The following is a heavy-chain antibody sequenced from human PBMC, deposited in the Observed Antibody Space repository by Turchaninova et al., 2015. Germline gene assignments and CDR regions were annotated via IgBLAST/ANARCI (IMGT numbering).Heavy chain of an antibody. CDR2: MYHSGST. Sequence: QVQLQESGPGLVKPSETLSLPCAVSGYDINNGYYWGWIRHPPGKGLEWSGSMYHSGSTSYNPSLKSRVTISADTNKNQFALRLSPVTAADAAVYYCARLSGDLDGTEYWGQGTLVTVSS. D-gene: IGHD7-27*01. CDR1: GYDINNGYY. V-gene: IGHV4-38-2*01. CDR3: ARLSGDLDGTEY. J-gene: IGHJ4*02.